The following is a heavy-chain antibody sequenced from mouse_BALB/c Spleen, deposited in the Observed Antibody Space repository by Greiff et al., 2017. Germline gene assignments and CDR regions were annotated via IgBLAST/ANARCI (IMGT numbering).Heavy chain of an antibody. V-gene: IGHV1S56*01. Sequence: VQLQQSGPELVKPGASVRISCKASGYTFTSYYIHWVKQRPGQGLEWIGWIYPGNVNTKYNEKFKGKATLTADKSSSTAYMQLSSPTSEDSAVYFCAITTVVAYYFDYWGQGTTLTVSS. CDR1: GYTFTSYY. J-gene: IGHJ2*01. CDR3: AITTVVAYYFDY. D-gene: IGHD1-1*01. CDR2: IYPGNVNT.